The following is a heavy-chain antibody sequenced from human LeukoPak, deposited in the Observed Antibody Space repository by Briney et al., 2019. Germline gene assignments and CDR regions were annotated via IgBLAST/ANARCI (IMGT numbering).Heavy chain of an antibody. D-gene: IGHD3-10*01. CDR1: GFTFDDYA. Sequence: PGGSLRLSCAASGFTFDDYAMHWVRQAPGKGLEWVSGISWNSGSIGYADSVKGRFTISRDNAKNSLYLQMNSLRAEDTAVYYCARAAGLYYYGSGSSNWFDPWGQGTLVTVSS. CDR3: ARAAGLYYYGSGSSNWFDP. CDR2: ISWNSGSI. V-gene: IGHV3-9*01. J-gene: IGHJ5*02.